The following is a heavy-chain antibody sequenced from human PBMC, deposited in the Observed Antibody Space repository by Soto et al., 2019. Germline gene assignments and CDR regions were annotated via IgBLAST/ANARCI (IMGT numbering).Heavy chain of an antibody. CDR2: TYYSSKLYN. CDR1: GDSVSINSAA. Sequence: SQTLSLTCAISGDSVSINSAAWNCIRHSPSRVLDWLGSTYYSSKLYNHYAVSVKSGIPTTPDTTKNHSSLQQNSVPPEDTAVFYCARWGGRYSSGGSGLFNIWGQGTMVPVSS. V-gene: IGHV6-1*01. D-gene: IGHD6-19*01. J-gene: IGHJ3*02. CDR3: ARWGGRYSSGGSGLFNI.